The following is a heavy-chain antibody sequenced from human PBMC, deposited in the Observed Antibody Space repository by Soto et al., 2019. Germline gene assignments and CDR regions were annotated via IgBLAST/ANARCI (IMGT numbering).Heavy chain of an antibody. D-gene: IGHD3-3*01. Sequence: GGSLRLSCAASGFTFSDYYMSWIRQAPGKGLEWVSYISSSGSTIYYADSVKGRFTISRDNSKNSLYLQMNSLRAEDTAVYYCARDGPSVGGITIFGVGSAYMDVWGKGTSLTVSS. CDR1: GFTFSDYY. CDR3: ARDGPSVGGITIFGVGSAYMDV. CDR2: ISSSGSTI. J-gene: IGHJ6*03. V-gene: IGHV3-11*01.